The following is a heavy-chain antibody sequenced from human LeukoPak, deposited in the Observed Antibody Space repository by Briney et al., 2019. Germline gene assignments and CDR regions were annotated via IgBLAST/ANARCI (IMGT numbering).Heavy chain of an antibody. V-gene: IGHV3-53*01. D-gene: IGHD6-19*01. CDR2: IYSGGTT. CDR3: ARDSSGWYDH. CDR1: GFSFSRHW. J-gene: IGHJ5*02. Sequence: GGSLRLSCGASGFSFSRHWMSWVRQAPGKGLEWVSVIYSGGTTYYADSVKGRFTISRDNSKNTLYLQMNSLRDEDTAVYYCARDSSGWYDHWGQGTLVTVSS.